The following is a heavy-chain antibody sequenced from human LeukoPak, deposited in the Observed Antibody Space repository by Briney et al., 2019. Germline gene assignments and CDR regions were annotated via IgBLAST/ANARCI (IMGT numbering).Heavy chain of an antibody. CDR2: ISWDGGST. V-gene: IGHV3-43D*03. Sequence: GGSLRLSCAASGFTFDDYAMHWVRQAPGKGLEWVSLISWDGGSTYYADSVKGRFTISRDNAKNSLYLQMNSLRAEDTAVYYCAKDEVLTGYFDWGQGTLVTVSS. CDR1: GFTFDDYA. D-gene: IGHD3-9*01. J-gene: IGHJ4*02. CDR3: AKDEVLTGYFD.